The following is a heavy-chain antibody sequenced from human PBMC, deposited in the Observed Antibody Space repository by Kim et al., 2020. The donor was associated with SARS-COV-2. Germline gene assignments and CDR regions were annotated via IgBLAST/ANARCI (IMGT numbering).Heavy chain of an antibody. Sequence: GGSLRLSCAASGFTFSSYAMSWVRQAPGKGLEWVSAISGSGGSTYYADSVKGRFTISRDNSKNTLYLQMNSLRAEDTAVYYCARDWARLIVVVPAAITPFDYWGQGTLVTVSS. D-gene: IGHD2-2*01. J-gene: IGHJ4*02. CDR3: ARDWARLIVVVPAAITPFDY. CDR2: ISGSGGST. CDR1: GFTFSSYA. V-gene: IGHV3-23*01.